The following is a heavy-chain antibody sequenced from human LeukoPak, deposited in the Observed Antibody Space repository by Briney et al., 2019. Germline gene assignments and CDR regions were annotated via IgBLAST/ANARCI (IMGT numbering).Heavy chain of an antibody. V-gene: IGHV3-15*01. J-gene: IGHJ4*02. CDR2: IKSKIDGGTI. CDR1: GFTFSDAG. Sequence: GGSLRLSCVGSGFTFSDAGMSWVRQAPGKGLEWVGRIKSKIDGGTIDYAAPVKGRFTISRDDSRNTLYLQMNSLKTEDTALYYCTTRRQDGCWGQGTLVTVS. D-gene: IGHD6-25*01. CDR3: TTRRQDGC.